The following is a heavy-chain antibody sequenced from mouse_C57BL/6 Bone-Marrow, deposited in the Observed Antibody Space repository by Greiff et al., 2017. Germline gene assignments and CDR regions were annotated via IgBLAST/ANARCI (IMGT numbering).Heavy chain of an antibody. D-gene: IGHD1-1*02. J-gene: IGHJ2*01. V-gene: IGHV5-6*01. CDR3: ASGTLDY. Sequence: VQLKESGGDLVKPGGSLKLSCAASGFTFSSYGMSWVRQTPDKRLEWVATISSGGSYTYYPDSVKGRFTISRDNAQHTLYLQMSSLKSEDTAMYYCASGTLDYWGQGTTLTVSS. CDR2: ISSGGSYT. CDR1: GFTFSSYG.